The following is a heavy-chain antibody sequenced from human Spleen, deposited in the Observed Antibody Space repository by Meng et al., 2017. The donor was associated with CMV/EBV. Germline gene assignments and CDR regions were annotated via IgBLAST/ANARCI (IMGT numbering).Heavy chain of an antibody. CDR2: INHSGST. D-gene: IGHD6-19*01. CDR1: GGSFSGYY. CDR3: AREAIAVAGTTYNWFDP. Sequence: SETLSLTCAVYGGSFSGYYWSWIRQPPGKGLEWIGEINHSGSTNYNPSLKSRVTISVDTSKNQFSLKLSSVTAADTAVYYCAREAIAVAGTTYNWFDPWGQGTLVTVSS. J-gene: IGHJ5*02. V-gene: IGHV4-34*01.